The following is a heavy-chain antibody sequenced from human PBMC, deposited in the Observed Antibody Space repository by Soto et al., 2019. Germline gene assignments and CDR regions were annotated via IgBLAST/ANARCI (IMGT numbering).Heavy chain of an antibody. Sequence: QLQLQESGPGLVKPSETLSLTCTVSGDSISSSNYCWVWIRQPPGKGLEWIGSIYYSGSTYYNPSLKSRVTISVDTSKNQFSLKLSSVTAADTAVYYCARRSGYNFYYNYYGMDVWGQGTTVTVSS. CDR2: IYYSGST. V-gene: IGHV4-39*01. D-gene: IGHD3-22*01. CDR3: ARRSGYNFYYNYYGMDV. CDR1: GDSISSSNYC. J-gene: IGHJ6*02.